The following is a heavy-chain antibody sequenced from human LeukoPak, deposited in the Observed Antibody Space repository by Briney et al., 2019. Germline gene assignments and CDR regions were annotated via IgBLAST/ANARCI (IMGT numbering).Heavy chain of an antibody. CDR2: MYPSGSS. D-gene: IGHD6-6*01. Sequence: PSQTLSLTCTVSGGSISSGTYYWSWIRQPAGKGLEWIGRMYPSGSSNYNPSLKSRVTISLDTFKNQFSLNLSSVTAADTAMYYCARGESSSSALYYYYYYMDVWGKGTTVTVSS. CDR1: GGSISSGTYY. CDR3: ARGESSSSALYYYYYYMDV. V-gene: IGHV4-61*02. J-gene: IGHJ6*03.